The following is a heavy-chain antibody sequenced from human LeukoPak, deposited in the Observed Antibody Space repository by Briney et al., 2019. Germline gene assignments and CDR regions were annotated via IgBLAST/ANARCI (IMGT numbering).Heavy chain of an antibody. CDR2: INSDGIST. J-gene: IGHJ4*02. D-gene: IGHD3-22*01. CDR3: AKDGNYYDSSGPDYY. Sequence: PGGSLRLSCAASRFTFSRNWMHWVRQAPGTGLVWVSRINSDGISTSYADSVKGRFTISRDNAKNTLYLQMNSLRAEDTAVYYCAKDGNYYDSSGPDYYWGQGTLVTVSS. CDR1: RFTFSRNW. V-gene: IGHV3-74*01.